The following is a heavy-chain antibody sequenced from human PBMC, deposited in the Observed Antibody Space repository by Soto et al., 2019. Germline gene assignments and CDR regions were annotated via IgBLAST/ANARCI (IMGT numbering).Heavy chain of an antibody. D-gene: IGHD3-22*01. J-gene: IGHJ4*02. CDR2: ISSNGGST. CDR3: VKGEGDYYDSSGPDY. V-gene: IGHV3-64D*06. CDR1: GFTFSSYA. Sequence: GGSLRLSCSASGFTFSSYAMHWVRQAPGKGLEYVSAISSNGGSTYYADSVEGRFTISRDNSKNTLYLQMSSLRAEDTAVYYCVKGEGDYYDSSGPDYWGQGTLVTVSS.